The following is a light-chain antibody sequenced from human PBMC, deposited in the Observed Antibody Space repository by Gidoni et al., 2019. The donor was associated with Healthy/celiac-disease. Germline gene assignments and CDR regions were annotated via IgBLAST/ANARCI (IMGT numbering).Light chain of an antibody. CDR2: DAS. CDR1: KYISNY. J-gene: IGKJ3*01. Sequence: DIQMTQSPSSLSASVGYRVTITCQASKYISNYLNWYQQKPRKAPKLLIYDASNLETGVPSSFSGSVSGTVFSFTISSLQPENIATYYCQQYDNLLFTFGPGTKVDIK. CDR3: QQYDNLLFT. V-gene: IGKV1-33*01.